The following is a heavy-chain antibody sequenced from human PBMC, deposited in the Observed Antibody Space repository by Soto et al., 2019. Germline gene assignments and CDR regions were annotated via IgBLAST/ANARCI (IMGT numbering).Heavy chain of an antibody. J-gene: IGHJ6*02. CDR3: ARDNDRVRLGGNYYYAMDV. V-gene: IGHV1-69*12. D-gene: IGHD5-12*01. CDR1: GGTFSTSA. Sequence: QVQLVQSGAEEMQPGSSVRVSCKASGGTFSTSAISWVRQAPGQGLEWMGGIIPIFGTADYAQKFQGRVTITADESTYIAYMELSSLRSDDKAVYFCARDNDRVRLGGNYYYAMDVWGQGTTVTVSS. CDR2: IIPIFGTA.